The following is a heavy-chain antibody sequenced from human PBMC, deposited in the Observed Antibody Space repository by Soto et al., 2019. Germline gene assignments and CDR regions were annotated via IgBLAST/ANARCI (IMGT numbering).Heavy chain of an antibody. V-gene: IGHV4-30-2*01. CDR1: GGSISSGGYS. J-gene: IGHJ3*02. CDR2: IYHSGST. CDR3: AREGVDAQHDAFEI. Sequence: QLQLQESGSGLVKPSQTLSLTCAVSGGSISSGGYSWSWIRQPPGKGLEWIEYIYHSGSTYYNPSLKSRVTISVDRSKNQFSLKLSSVTAADTAVYYCAREGVDAQHDAFEIWGQGTMVTVSS.